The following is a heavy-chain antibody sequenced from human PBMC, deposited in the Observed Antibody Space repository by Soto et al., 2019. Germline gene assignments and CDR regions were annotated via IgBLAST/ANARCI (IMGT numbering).Heavy chain of an antibody. J-gene: IGHJ4*02. CDR3: AKSSMVVVAATLPYFDY. CDR1: GFTFDDYA. V-gene: IGHV3-9*01. CDR2: ISWNSGSI. D-gene: IGHD2-15*01. Sequence: EVQLVESGGGLVQPGRSLRLSCAASGFTFDDYAMRWVRQAPGKGLEWVSGISWNSGSIGYADSVKGRFTISRDNAKNSLYLQMNSLRAEDTALYYCAKSSMVVVAATLPYFDYWGQGTLVTVSS.